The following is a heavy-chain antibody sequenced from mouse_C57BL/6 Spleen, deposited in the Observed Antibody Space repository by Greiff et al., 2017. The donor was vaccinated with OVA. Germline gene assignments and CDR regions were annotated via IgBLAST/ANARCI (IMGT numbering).Heavy chain of an antibody. D-gene: IGHD2-3*01. CDR2: IDPSDSYT. J-gene: IGHJ1*03. V-gene: IGHV1-50*01. CDR1: GYTFTSYW. CDR3: ARGDGYSLYWYFDV. Sequence: QVQLQQPGAELVKPGASVKLSCKASGYTFTSYWMQWVKQRPGQGLEWIGEIDPSDSYTNYNQKFKGKATLTVDTSSSTAYMQLSSLTSEDSAVYYCARGDGYSLYWYFDVWGTGTTVTVSS.